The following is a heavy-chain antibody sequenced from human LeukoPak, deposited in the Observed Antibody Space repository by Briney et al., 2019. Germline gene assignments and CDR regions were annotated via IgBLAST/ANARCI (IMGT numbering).Heavy chain of an antibody. J-gene: IGHJ4*02. CDR1: GYSFTSYW. CDR2: IYPGDSDT. D-gene: IGHD5-18*01. CDR3: ARHSAVIDTAMVGGDY. V-gene: IGHV5-51*01. Sequence: GESLKISCKGSGYSFTSYWIGWVRQMPGKGLEWMGIIYPGDSDTRYSPSFQGQVTISADKSISTAYLQWSSLKASDTAMYYCARHSAVIDTAMVGGDYWGQGTLVTVSS.